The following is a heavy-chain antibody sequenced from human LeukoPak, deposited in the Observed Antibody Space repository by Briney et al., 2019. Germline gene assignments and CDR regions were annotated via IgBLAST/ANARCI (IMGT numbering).Heavy chain of an antibody. CDR3: ARAQSVAGPSVSGVL. CDR2: IKQDGSEK. V-gene: IGHV3-7*01. Sequence: GGSLRLSCAASGFTFIRYWMSWVRQAPGRGLEWVANIKQDGSEKYYVDSVKGRFTISRDNAKNSLYLQINSLRAEDTAVYYCARAQSVAGPSVSGVLWGRGTLVTVSS. D-gene: IGHD6-19*01. CDR1: GFTFIRYW. J-gene: IGHJ2*01.